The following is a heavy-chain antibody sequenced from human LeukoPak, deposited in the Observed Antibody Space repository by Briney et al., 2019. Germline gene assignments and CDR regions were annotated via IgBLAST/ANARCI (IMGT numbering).Heavy chain of an antibody. CDR3: ARGYCSSTSCYEKGNFDY. D-gene: IGHD2-2*01. CDR1: GGSISSGGYY. Sequence: PSQTLSLTCTVSGGSISSGGYYWSWIRQHPGQGLEWIGYIYYSGSTYYNPSLKSRVTISVDTSKNQFSLKLSSVTAADTAVYYCARGYCSSTSCYEKGNFDYWGQGTLVTVSS. CDR2: IYYSGST. J-gene: IGHJ4*02. V-gene: IGHV4-31*03.